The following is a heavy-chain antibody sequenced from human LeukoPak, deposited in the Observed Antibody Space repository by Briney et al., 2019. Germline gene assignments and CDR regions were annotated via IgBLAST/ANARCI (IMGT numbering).Heavy chain of an antibody. V-gene: IGHV1-69*04. CDR2: IIPILGIA. CDR1: GGTFISYA. Sequence: SVKVSCKASGGTFISYAISWVRQAPGQGLEWMGRIIPILGIANYAQKFQGRVTITADKSTSTAYMELSSLRSEDTAVYYCVDSLGGYSYGSDYWGQGTLVTVSS. J-gene: IGHJ4*02. CDR3: VDSLGGYSYGSDY. D-gene: IGHD5-18*01.